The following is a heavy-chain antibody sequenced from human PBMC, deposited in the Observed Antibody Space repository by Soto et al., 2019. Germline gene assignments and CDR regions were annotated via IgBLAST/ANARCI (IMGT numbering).Heavy chain of an antibody. CDR2: ISGSGGST. J-gene: IGHJ4*02. CDR1: GFTFSSYA. CDR3: SKVYYDFWSGYYLAYYFDY. D-gene: IGHD3-3*01. Sequence: PGGSLRLSCGVSGFTFSSYAMSWVRQAPGKGLEWVSAISGSGGSTYYADSVKGRFTISRDNSKNTLYLQMNSLRAEDTAVYYCSKVYYDFWSGYYLAYYFDYWGQGTPGTVSS. V-gene: IGHV3-23*01.